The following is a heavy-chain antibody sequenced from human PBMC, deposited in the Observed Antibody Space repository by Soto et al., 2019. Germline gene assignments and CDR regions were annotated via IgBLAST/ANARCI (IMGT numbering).Heavy chain of an antibody. CDR2: IYHSGTT. CDR1: GDSISSGYY. V-gene: IGHV4-38-2*01. Sequence: SETLSLTCAVSGDSISSGYYRAWIRQPPGKGLEWIGSIYHSGTTYYNPSLKSRVTISVDTSKNQFSLKLSSVTAADSAVYYCARPRGMAAAGTGWFDPWGQGTLVTVSS. CDR3: ARPRGMAAAGTGWFDP. J-gene: IGHJ5*02. D-gene: IGHD6-13*01.